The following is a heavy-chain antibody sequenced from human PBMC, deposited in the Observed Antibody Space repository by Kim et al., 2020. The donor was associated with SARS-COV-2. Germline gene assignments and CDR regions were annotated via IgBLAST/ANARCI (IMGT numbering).Heavy chain of an antibody. V-gene: IGHV3-23*01. J-gene: IGHJ6*03. CDR2: ISARGAAI. CDR3: SCNRRQYLFYYIDV. Sequence: GGSLRLSCAASGFSFNNYGMNWVRQAPGKGLEWVSSISARGAAIYYADAVKGRCTVSRDSSEKTLYLQMKSLGAEDTALYYCSCNRRQYLFYYIDVWGRG. CDR1: GFSFNNYG.